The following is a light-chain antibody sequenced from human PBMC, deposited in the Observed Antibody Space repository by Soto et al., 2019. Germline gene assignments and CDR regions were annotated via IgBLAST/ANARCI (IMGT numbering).Light chain of an antibody. V-gene: IGKV3-15*01. CDR1: QSVSSN. CDR3: QQYNKWPLT. Sequence: EIMMTQSPGTLSASPGERATLSCRASQSVSSNLAWYQQKPGQAPRLLIYAVSTRATGIPARFSGSGSGTEFTLIISSLQSEDFAVYYCQQYNKWPLTFGQGTKVEIK. CDR2: AVS. J-gene: IGKJ1*01.